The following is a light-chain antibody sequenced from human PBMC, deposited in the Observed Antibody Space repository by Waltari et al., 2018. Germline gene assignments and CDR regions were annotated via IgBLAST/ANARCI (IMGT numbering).Light chain of an antibody. CDR1: QSVSSSY. CDR2: GAS. V-gene: IGKV3-20*01. Sequence: EIVLTQSPGTLSLSPGERATISCRASQSVSSSYLAWYQQKPGQAPRLLIYGASSRATGIPDRFSGSGSGTDFTLTISRLEPEDFAVYYCQQYGSSPPTFGPGTKVDIK. CDR3: QQYGSSPPT. J-gene: IGKJ3*01.